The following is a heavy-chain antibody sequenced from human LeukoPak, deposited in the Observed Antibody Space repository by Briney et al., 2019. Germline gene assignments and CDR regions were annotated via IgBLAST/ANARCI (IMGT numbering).Heavy chain of an antibody. Sequence: SETLSLTCAVSGYSISSGYYWSWIRQPAGKGLEWIGRIYTSGSTNYNPSLKSRVTMSVDTSKSQFSLKLSSVTAADTAVYYCAREAPATAMGLVYYYMDVWGKGTTVTVSS. V-gene: IGHV4-4*07. CDR3: AREAPATAMGLVYYYMDV. D-gene: IGHD5-18*01. CDR1: GYSISSGYY. J-gene: IGHJ6*03. CDR2: IYTSGST.